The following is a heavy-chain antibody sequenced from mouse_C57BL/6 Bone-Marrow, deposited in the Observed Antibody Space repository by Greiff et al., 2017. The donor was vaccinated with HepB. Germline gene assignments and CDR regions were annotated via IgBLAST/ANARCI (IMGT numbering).Heavy chain of an antibody. CDR1: GYTFTDYY. CDR3: ARRDDYYGSSCWYFDV. J-gene: IGHJ1*03. CDR2: INPYNGGT. V-gene: IGHV1-19*01. Sequence: EVQLQQSGPVLVKPGASVKMSCKASGYTFTDYYMNWVKQSHGKSLEWIGVINPYNGGTSYNQKFKGKATLTVDKSSSTAYMELNSLTSEDSAVYYCARRDDYYGSSCWYFDVWGTGTTVTVSS. D-gene: IGHD1-1*01.